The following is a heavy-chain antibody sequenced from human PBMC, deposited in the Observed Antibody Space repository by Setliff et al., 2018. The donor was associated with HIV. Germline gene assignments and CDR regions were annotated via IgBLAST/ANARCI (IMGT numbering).Heavy chain of an antibody. V-gene: IGHV4-59*08. Sequence: ASETLSLTCSVSGASIRGHYWSWIRQSPGKGLEWIGNIYYSGNTNYNPSFKSRVTISVDTTKNQFSMRVNSVTAADTAVYYYAGSLVPSGYYYGRHAFDIWGQGTKVTVSS. CDR3: AGSLVPSGYYYGRHAFDI. D-gene: IGHD3-22*01. J-gene: IGHJ3*02. CDR2: IYYSGNT. CDR1: GASIRGHY.